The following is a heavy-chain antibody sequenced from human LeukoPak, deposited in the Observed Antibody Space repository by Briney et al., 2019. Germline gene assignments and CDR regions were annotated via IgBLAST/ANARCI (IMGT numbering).Heavy chain of an antibody. J-gene: IGHJ4*02. Sequence: ASVSVSSTASGYTFTNYGIGWVRPARGQGREWMGWIRANNGNRKNTQKLQGRVTMTTDTSTSTAYMELRSLRSDDTAVYYCARDGYFAYWGQGTLVTVSS. CDR1: GYTFTNYG. CDR3: ARDGYFAY. V-gene: IGHV1-18*01. CDR2: IRANNGNR.